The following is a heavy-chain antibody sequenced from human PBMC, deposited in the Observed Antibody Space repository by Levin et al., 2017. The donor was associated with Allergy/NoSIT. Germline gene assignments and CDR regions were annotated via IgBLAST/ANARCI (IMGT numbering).Heavy chain of an antibody. J-gene: IGHJ5*02. V-gene: IGHV1-8*01. CDR1: GYTFTSYD. CDR2: MNPNSGNT. CDR3: ARGGDSSSWYFERENWFDP. Sequence: EASVKVSCKASGYTFTSYDINWVRQATGQGLEWMGWMNPNSGNTGYAQKFQGRVTMTRNTSISTAYMELSSLRSEDTAVYYCARGGDSSSWYFERENWFDPWGQGTLVTVSS. D-gene: IGHD6-13*01.